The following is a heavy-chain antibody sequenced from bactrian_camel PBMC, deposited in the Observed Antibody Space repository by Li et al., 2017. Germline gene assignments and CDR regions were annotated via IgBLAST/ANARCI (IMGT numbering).Heavy chain of an antibody. CDR3: AAEPAVFGYCGGGYYPSNGF. CDR2: ISSSGSPT. CDR1: GFTFSRYA. V-gene: IGHV3S40*01. D-gene: IGHD2*01. Sequence: VQLVESGGGLVQPGVSLRLSCATSGFTFSRYAMSWFRQAPGRGLEWVSTISSSGSPTWYADSVKGRFTISRDKVENTLYLQMNSLTPEDTAMYYCAAEPAVFGYCGGGYYPSNGFWGQGTQVTVS. J-gene: IGHJ6*01.